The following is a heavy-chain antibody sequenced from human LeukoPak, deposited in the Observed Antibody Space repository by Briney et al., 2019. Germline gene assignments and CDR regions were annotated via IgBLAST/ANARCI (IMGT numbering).Heavy chain of an antibody. Sequence: SVKVSCKASGGTFSSYAISWVRQAPGQGLEWMGGIIPIFGTANYAQKFQGRVTITADKSTSTAYMELSSLGSEDTAMYYCARETPMITFGGVIVHYWYFDLWGRGTLVTVSS. CDR1: GGTFSSYA. V-gene: IGHV1-69*06. D-gene: IGHD3-16*02. CDR3: ARETPMITFGGVIVHYWYFDL. CDR2: IIPIFGTA. J-gene: IGHJ2*01.